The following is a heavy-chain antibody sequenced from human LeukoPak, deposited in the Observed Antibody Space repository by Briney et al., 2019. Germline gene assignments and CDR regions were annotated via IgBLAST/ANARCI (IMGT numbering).Heavy chain of an antibody. J-gene: IGHJ4*02. CDR1: GFMFTKYG. D-gene: IGHD2-2*01. Sequence: GASVKVSCKASGFMFTKYGISWVRQAPGQGLEWVGWISGYNGDTNYAQKFQGRVTMTRGTSTSTVYMELSSLRSEDTAVYYCARDAIVVVPAARFDYWGQGTLVTVSS. CDR2: ISGYNGDT. CDR3: ARDAIVVVPAARFDY. V-gene: IGHV1-18*01.